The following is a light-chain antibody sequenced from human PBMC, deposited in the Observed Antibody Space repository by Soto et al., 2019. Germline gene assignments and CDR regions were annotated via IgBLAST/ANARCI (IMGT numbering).Light chain of an antibody. J-gene: IGKJ2*01. V-gene: IGKV3-20*01. CDR1: QTVAGSY. Sequence: TVLTQSPGTLSLSPGERATLSCRASQTVAGSYLAWYQHRPGQAPRLLIYAASTRATGIPDRFSASGSGRDFTPTISRLEPEDFAVYYCQQYSNWYTFGQGTKVEV. CDR2: AAS. CDR3: QQYSNWYT.